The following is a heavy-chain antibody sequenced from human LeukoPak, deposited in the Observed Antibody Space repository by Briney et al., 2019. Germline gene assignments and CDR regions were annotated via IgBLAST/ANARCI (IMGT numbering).Heavy chain of an antibody. CDR2: ISYDGGNK. CDR1: GFTFSSYA. J-gene: IGHJ4*02. CDR3: ARGTSYYDSSGYFATGYFDY. D-gene: IGHD3-22*01. Sequence: GRSLRLSCAASGFTFSSYAMHWVRQAPGKGLEWVAVISYDGGNKYYADSVKGRFTISRDNSKNTLYLQMNSLRAEDTAVYYCARGTSYYDSSGYFATGYFDYWGQGTLVTVSS. V-gene: IGHV3-30-3*01.